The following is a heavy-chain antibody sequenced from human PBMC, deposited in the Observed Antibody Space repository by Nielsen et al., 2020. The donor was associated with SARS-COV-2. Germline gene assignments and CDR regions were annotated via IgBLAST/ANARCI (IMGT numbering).Heavy chain of an antibody. V-gene: IGHV1-3*01. Sequence: ASVKVSCKASGYTFTTYAIHWVRQAPGQRLEWMGWINADNGHTEYSEKFQDRVTITRDTSASTAYMDMSSLRSEDTAVYYCARDGGGLIVVVPLDYWGQGTLVTVSS. J-gene: IGHJ4*02. CDR2: INADNGHT. CDR1: GYTFTTYA. CDR3: ARDGGGLIVVVPLDY. D-gene: IGHD2-21*01.